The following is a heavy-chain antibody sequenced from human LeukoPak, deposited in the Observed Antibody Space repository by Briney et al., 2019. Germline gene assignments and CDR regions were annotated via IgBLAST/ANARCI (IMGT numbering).Heavy chain of an antibody. V-gene: IGHV4-39*07. CDR3: AREDSSSWYGLLNWFDP. CDR2: IYHSGFA. D-gene: IGHD6-13*01. J-gene: IGHJ5*02. CDR1: GGSINTNNYY. Sequence: SETLSLTCNVSGGSINTNNYYWGWIRQPPGKGLEWIGSIYHSGFAHYNPSLKSRVTISVDTSKNQLSLKLSSVTAADTAVYYCAREDSSSWYGLLNWFDPWGQGTLVTVSS.